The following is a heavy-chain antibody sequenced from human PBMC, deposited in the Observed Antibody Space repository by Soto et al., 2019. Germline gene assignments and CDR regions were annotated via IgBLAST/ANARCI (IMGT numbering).Heavy chain of an antibody. CDR1: GYTFTSYH. CDR3: ARADSGWCGGYFDY. D-gene: IGHD6-19*01. J-gene: IGHJ4*02. Sequence: QVQLVQSGAEVRKPGASVRVSCKASGYTFTSYHMNWVRQAPGQGLEWMGWMNPNSGYTAYAQKFQGRVTMTRNTSINTIYMDLSSLRSEDTAVYYCARADSGWCGGYFDYWGQGTLVTVSS. CDR2: MNPNSGYT. V-gene: IGHV1-8*01.